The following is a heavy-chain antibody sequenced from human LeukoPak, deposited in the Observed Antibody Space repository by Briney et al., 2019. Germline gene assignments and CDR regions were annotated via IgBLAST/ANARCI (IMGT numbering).Heavy chain of an antibody. CDR1: GFTFSAYV. D-gene: IGHD2-8*02. CDR3: VRDGGHTGGWTYGAGDY. CDR2: ISNDGNEK. V-gene: IGHV3-30*04. J-gene: IGHJ4*01. Sequence: PGRSLRLSCAAFGFTFSAYVMHWVRQAPGKGLECVAVISNDGNEKYYADSVKGRFSISRDNSKNTLYLQMSSLRTEDTAVYYCVRDGGHTGGWTYGAGDYWGQGNLVTVSS.